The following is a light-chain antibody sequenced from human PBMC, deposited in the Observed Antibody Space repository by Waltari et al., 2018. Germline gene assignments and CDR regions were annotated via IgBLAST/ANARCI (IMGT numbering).Light chain of an antibody. Sequence: DIVMTQSPDSLAVSLGERATINRKSSQSVLYSSNNNNYLAWYQQKPGQSPKLLIYWASTRESGVPDRFSGSGSGADFTLTISTLQAEDVAVYYCQQYYSTPYTFGQGTRLEIK. CDR2: WAS. CDR3: QQYYSTPYT. J-gene: IGKJ2*01. CDR1: QSVLYSSNNNNY. V-gene: IGKV4-1*01.